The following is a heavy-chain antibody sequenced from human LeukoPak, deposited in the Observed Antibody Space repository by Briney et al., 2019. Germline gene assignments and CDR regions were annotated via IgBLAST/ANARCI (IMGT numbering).Heavy chain of an antibody. CDR2: IRNDGSIK. CDR1: GFTFSSYG. Sequence: GGSLRLSCAASGFTFSSYGLSWVRQAPGKGLEWVAFIRNDGSIKYYADSVKGRFTISRDNAKNSLYLQMNSLRAEDTALYYCAKDAVAGTRGVNWFDPWGQGTLVTVSS. D-gene: IGHD6-19*01. J-gene: IGHJ5*02. CDR3: AKDAVAGTRGVNWFDP. V-gene: IGHV3-30*02.